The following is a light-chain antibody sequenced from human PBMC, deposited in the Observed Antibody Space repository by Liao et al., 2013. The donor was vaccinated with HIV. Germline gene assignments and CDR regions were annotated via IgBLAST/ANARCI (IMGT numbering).Light chain of an antibody. Sequence: SYELTQPPSVSVAPGQTATIICEGNNIRSKDVHWYRQRPGQAPVLIIYYDADRPSGIPQRISGSNAGNTATLTISRVEAGDEADYYCQVWDSDRDHPSVVFGGGTKLTVL. J-gene: IGLJ2*01. CDR2: YDA. V-gene: IGLV3-21*04. CDR1: NIRSKD. CDR3: QVWDSDRDHPSVV.